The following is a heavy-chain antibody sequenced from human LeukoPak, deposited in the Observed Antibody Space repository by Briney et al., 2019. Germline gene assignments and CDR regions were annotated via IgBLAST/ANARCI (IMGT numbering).Heavy chain of an antibody. Sequence: SVKVSCKASGGTFSSYAISWVRQAPGQGLEWMGGIIPIFGTANYAQKFQGRVTMTEDTSTDTAYMELSSLRSEDTAVYYCATDVLRGYGSGSTYYRFWFDPWGQGTLVTVSS. CDR2: IIPIFGTA. D-gene: IGHD3-10*01. V-gene: IGHV1-69*06. CDR3: ATDVLRGYGSGSTYYRFWFDP. CDR1: GGTFSSYA. J-gene: IGHJ5*02.